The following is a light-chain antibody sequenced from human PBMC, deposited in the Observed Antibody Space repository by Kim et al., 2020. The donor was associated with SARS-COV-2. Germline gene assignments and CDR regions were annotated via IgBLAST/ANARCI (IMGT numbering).Light chain of an antibody. J-gene: IGKJ2*01. Sequence: EIVMTQSPATLSVSPGERATLSCRASQTINSYLAWYQQKPGQAPRLLIYDASTRATGIPARFSGSGSGTEFTLTISSLQSEDFAIYYCQQYNDWPPGDTFGQGTKPEI. CDR3: QQYNDWPPGDT. V-gene: IGKV3-15*01. CDR2: DAS. CDR1: QTINSY.